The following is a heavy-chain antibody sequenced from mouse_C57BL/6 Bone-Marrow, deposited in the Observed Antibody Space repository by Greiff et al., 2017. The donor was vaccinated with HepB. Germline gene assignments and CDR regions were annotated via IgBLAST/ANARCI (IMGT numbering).Heavy chain of an antibody. Sequence: VQLQQSGPELVKPGASVKISCKASGYAFSSSWMNWVKQRPGKGLELIGRIYPGDGDTNYNGKFKGKATLTADKSSSTAYIQLSSLTSEDSAVYFCARSGYYGSSLYYFYYWGQGTPLTVSS. CDR1: GYAFSSSW. CDR2: IYPGDGDT. D-gene: IGHD1-1*01. CDR3: ARSGYYGSSLYYFYY. V-gene: IGHV1-82*01. J-gene: IGHJ2*01.